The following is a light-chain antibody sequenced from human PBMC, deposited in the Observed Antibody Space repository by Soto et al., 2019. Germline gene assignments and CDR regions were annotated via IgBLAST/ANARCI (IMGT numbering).Light chain of an antibody. J-gene: IGLJ2*01. CDR2: SDN. CDR3: AAWDVSLVV. Sequence: QPVLTQPPSASGTPGQRVTISCSGSSSNIGTNTVIWYQQLPGAAPTLLIYSDNQRPSGVPDRFSGSKSGTSASLAISGLQSEDEADYYCAAWDVSLVVFGGGTKLTVL. V-gene: IGLV1-44*01. CDR1: SSNIGTNT.